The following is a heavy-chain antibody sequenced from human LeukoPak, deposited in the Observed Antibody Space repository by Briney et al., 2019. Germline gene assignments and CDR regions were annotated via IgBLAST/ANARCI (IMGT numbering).Heavy chain of an antibody. Sequence: PSETLSLTCTVSGGSISSYYWSWMRQPPGKGLEWIGYIYYSGGTNYNPSLKSRVTISVDTSKNQFSLKLSSVTAADTAVYYCARSSSGWYLDYWGQGTLVTVSS. V-gene: IGHV4-59*01. J-gene: IGHJ4*02. CDR3: ARSSSGWYLDY. CDR1: GGSISSYY. CDR2: IYYSGGT. D-gene: IGHD6-19*01.